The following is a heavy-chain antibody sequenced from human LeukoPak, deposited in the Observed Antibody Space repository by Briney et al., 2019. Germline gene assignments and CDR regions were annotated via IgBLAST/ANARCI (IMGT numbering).Heavy chain of an antibody. CDR1: GFTFSTYE. Sequence: PGGSLRLSCAASGFTFSTYEMNWVRQAPGKGLEWVSYISSNEITMYYADSVKGRFTISRDNAKNSLYLQMNSLRAEDMAVYYCARARYCSGGNCYRSFDYWGQGTLVTVSS. V-gene: IGHV3-48*03. CDR3: ARARYCSGGNCYRSFDY. J-gene: IGHJ4*02. CDR2: ISSNEITM. D-gene: IGHD2-15*01.